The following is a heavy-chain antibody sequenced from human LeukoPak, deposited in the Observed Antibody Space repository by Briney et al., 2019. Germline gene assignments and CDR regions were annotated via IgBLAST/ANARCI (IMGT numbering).Heavy chain of an antibody. CDR2: ISTSDTYI. V-gene: IGHV3-21*01. D-gene: IGHD6-13*01. J-gene: IGHJ5*02. Sequence: GGSLRLSCAASGFTFRDYSMNWVRQAPGKGLEWVSFISTSDTYIYYADSVKGRFTISRDTAKNSLYLQMDSLKVDDTAVYYCARGSRQLVPPNRLDPWGQGTLVTVSS. CDR3: ARGSRQLVPPNRLDP. CDR1: GFTFRDYS.